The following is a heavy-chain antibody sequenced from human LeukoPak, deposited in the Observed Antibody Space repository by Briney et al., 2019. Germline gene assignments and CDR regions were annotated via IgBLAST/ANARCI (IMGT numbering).Heavy chain of an antibody. D-gene: IGHD3-22*01. J-gene: IGHJ3*02. CDR1: GFTFNTYW. CDR2: IKQDGSEK. CDR3: ARYYDGSGYSDAFDI. V-gene: IGHV3-7*01. Sequence: GGSLRLSCAASGFTFNTYWMSWVRQAPGKGLEWVANIKQDGSEKYYVDSVKGRFPISRDNAKTSLYLQMNSLRAEDTAVYYCARYYDGSGYSDAFDIGGQGTMVTVSS.